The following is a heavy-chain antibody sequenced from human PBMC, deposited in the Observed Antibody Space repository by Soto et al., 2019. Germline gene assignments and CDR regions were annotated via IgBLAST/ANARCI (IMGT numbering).Heavy chain of an antibody. CDR1: GFTFDDYA. Sequence: GGSLRLSCAASGFTFDDYAMHWVRQAPGKGLEWVSGISWNSGSIGYADSVKGRFTISRDNAKNSLYLQMNSLRAEDTALYYCAKATFYYYGTDVWGQGTTVTVSS. CDR3: AKATFYYYGTDV. V-gene: IGHV3-9*01. CDR2: ISWNSGSI. J-gene: IGHJ6*02.